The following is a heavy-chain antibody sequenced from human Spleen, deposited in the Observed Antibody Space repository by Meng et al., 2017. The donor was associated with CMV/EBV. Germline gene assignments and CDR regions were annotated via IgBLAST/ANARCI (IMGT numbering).Heavy chain of an antibody. CDR2: ITTGSSYI. CDR1: GFSFSSYS. D-gene: IGHD1-26*01. CDR3: ARVRWELLGGDFDY. Sequence: GESLKISCAASGFSFSSYSFSWVRQAPGKGLEWVSSITTGSSYIYYADSVKGRFTISRDNAKNSVYLQMKSLRAEDTAVYYCARVRWELLGGDFDYWGQGTLVTVSS. J-gene: IGHJ4*02. V-gene: IGHV3-21*01.